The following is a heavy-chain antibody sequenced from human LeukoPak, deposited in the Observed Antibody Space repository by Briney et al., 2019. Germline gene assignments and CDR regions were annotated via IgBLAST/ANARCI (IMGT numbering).Heavy chain of an antibody. J-gene: IGHJ5*02. Sequence: PGGSLRLPCAASGFTFSSYWMSWIRQPPGKGLEWIGFISYSGNTKYNPSLKSRVTISVDTSKNQFSLNLNSVTAADTAVYYCARSDRYASGWTGWFDAWGQGILVAVSS. CDR1: GFTFSSYW. V-gene: IGHV4-59*08. CDR2: ISYSGNT. CDR3: ARSDRYASGWTGWFDA. D-gene: IGHD6-25*01.